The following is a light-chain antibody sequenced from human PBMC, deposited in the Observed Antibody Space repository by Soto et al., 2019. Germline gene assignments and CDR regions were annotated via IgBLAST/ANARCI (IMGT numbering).Light chain of an antibody. CDR1: QSISSW. CDR2: DVS. J-gene: IGKJ1*01. CDR3: QQYDAFWT. V-gene: IGKV1-5*01. Sequence: DIQMTQSPSTLSASVGDRVTITCRASQSISSWLAWYQQKPGKAPKLLIYDVSNLESGVPSRFSGSGSGTEFPLTISSLQPDDVATYYCQQYDAFWTFGQGTKVEIK.